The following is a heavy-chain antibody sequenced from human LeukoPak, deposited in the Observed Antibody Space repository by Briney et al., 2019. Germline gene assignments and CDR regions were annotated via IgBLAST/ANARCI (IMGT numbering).Heavy chain of an antibody. CDR3: ARVVPDYDSSGYYYGRGDY. V-gene: IGHV1-69*06. Sequence: SVKVSCKASGYTFTGYYMHWVRQAPGQGLEWMGGIIPIFGTANYAQKFQGRVTITADKSTSTAYMELSSLRSEDTAVYYCARVVPDYDSSGYYYGRGDYWGQGTLVTVSS. CDR1: GYTFTGYY. D-gene: IGHD3-22*01. J-gene: IGHJ4*02. CDR2: IIPIFGTA.